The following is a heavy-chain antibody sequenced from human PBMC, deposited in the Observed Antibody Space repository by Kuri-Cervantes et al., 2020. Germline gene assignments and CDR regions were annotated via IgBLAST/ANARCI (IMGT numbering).Heavy chain of an antibody. Sequence: SVKVSCKASGGTFSSYAINWVRQAPGLGLEWMGGIIPIFGTANYAQKFQGRVTITTDESTSTAYMELSSLRSEDTAVYYCARDVIAAAGTGSMNWFDPWGQGTLVTVSS. J-gene: IGHJ5*02. D-gene: IGHD6-13*01. CDR1: GGTFSSYA. CDR3: ARDVIAAAGTGSMNWFDP. CDR2: IIPIFGTA. V-gene: IGHV1-69*05.